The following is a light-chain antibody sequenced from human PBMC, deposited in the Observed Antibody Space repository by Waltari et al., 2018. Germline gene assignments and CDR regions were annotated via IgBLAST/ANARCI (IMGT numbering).Light chain of an antibody. V-gene: IGKV1-5*03. CDR1: QSVDMW. Sequence: DIQMTQSPSTLSASVGDRITITCRSSQSVDMWVAWYQQKLGRAPKLLIYKASTLETGVPSRFSGSGSGTEFTLTISSLQPDDFATYYYQHYVGSSSFGQGTKVDFK. CDR3: QHYVGSSS. CDR2: KAS. J-gene: IGKJ1*01.